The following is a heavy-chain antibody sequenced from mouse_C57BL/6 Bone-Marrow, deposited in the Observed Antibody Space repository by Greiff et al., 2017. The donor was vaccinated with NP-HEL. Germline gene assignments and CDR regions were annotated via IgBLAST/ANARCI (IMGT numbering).Heavy chain of an antibody. V-gene: IGHV5-4*03. CDR1: GFTFSSYA. CDR3: ARWYYYGSSVYFDY. CDR2: ISDGGSYT. J-gene: IGHJ2*01. D-gene: IGHD1-1*01. Sequence: EVKVVESGGGLVKPGGSLKLSCAASGFTFSSYAMSWVRQTPEKRLEWVATISDGGSYTYYPDNVKGRFTISRDNAKNNLYLQMSHLKSEDTAMYYCARWYYYGSSVYFDYWGQGTTRTVSS.